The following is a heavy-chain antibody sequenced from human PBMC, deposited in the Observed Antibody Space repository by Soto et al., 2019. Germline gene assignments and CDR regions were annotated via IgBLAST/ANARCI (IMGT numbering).Heavy chain of an antibody. Sequence: SETLSLTCAVSGGSISAAGDSWSWIRQPPGGGLEWIGYIYHSGSTYYNPSLKSRVTISVDRSKNQFSLKLSSVTAADTAVYYCARAGYYDSSGFDYWGQGTLVTVSS. V-gene: IGHV4-30-2*01. CDR1: GGSISAAGDS. J-gene: IGHJ4*02. CDR2: IYHSGST. CDR3: ARAGYYDSSGFDY. D-gene: IGHD3-22*01.